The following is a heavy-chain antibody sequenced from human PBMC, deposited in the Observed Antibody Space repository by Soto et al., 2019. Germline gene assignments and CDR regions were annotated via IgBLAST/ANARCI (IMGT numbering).Heavy chain of an antibody. Sequence: GGSLRLSCAASGFTFSNYAMHWVRQAPGKGLEWVAFISYDGSNKFYADPVKGRFTISRDNSKNTLYLQMNSLRAEDTAVYYCARETGGTATFDYWGQGTLVTVSS. V-gene: IGHV3-30-3*01. J-gene: IGHJ4*02. CDR3: ARETGGTATFDY. D-gene: IGHD7-27*01. CDR1: GFTFSNYA. CDR2: ISYDGSNK.